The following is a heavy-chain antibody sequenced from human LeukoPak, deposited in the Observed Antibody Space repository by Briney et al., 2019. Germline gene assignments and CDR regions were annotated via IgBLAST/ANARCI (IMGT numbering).Heavy chain of an antibody. Sequence: GGSLRLSCAASGFTFSSFPMHWVRQAPGKGLEWVSYISSSGSTIYYADSVKGRFTISRDNAKNSLYLQMNSLRAEDTAVYYCAREGYDSSGPLFDYWGQGTLVTVSS. CDR2: ISSSGSTI. CDR1: GFTFSSFP. CDR3: AREGYDSSGPLFDY. D-gene: IGHD3-22*01. J-gene: IGHJ4*02. V-gene: IGHV3-48*04.